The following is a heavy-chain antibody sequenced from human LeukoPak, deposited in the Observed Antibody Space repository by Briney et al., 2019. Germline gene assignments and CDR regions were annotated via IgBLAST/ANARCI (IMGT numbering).Heavy chain of an antibody. Sequence: ASVKVSCKVSGYTLSELSMHWVRQAPGEGLEWMGRFDPADNETIYAQKFQGRVTMTEDTSTDTAYMELSSLRSEDTAVYYCASGYSDSSAYYYARDVFDIWGQGTMVTISS. V-gene: IGHV1-24*01. J-gene: IGHJ3*02. CDR1: GYTLSELS. CDR2: FDPADNET. CDR3: ASGYSDSSAYYYARDVFDI. D-gene: IGHD3-22*01.